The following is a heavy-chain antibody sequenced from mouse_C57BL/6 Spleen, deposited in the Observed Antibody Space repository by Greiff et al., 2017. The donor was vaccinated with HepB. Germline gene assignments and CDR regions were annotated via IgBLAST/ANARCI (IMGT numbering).Heavy chain of an antibody. V-gene: IGHV5-17*01. J-gene: IGHJ2*01. CDR1: GFTFSDYG. D-gene: IGHD2-2*01. Sequence: EVMLVESGGGLVKPGGSLKLSCAASGFTFSDYGMHWVRQAPEKGLEWVAYISSGSSTIYYADTVKGRFTISRDNAKNTLFLQMTSLRSEDTAMYYCARGRGYLADYWGQGTTLTVSS. CDR2: ISSGSSTI. CDR3: ARGRGYLADY.